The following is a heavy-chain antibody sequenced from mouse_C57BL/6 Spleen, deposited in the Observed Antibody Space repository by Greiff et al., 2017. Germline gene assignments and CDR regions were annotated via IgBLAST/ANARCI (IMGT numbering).Heavy chain of an antibody. CDR3: ARSDWDCSYFDY. J-gene: IGHJ2*01. Sequence: EVQLQQSGPELVKPGASVKISCKASGYTFTDYYMNWVKQSHGKSLEWIGDINPNNGGTSYNQKFKGKATLTLDKSSSTAYMELRSLTSEDSAVYYCARSDWDCSYFDYWGPGTTLTVSS. CDR1: GYTFTDYY. D-gene: IGHD4-1*01. V-gene: IGHV1-26*01. CDR2: INPNNGGT.